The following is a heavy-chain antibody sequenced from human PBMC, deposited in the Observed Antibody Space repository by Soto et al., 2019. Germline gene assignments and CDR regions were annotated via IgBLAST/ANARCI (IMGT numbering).Heavy chain of an antibody. Sequence: QVQLVQSGAEVKKPGASVKVSCKASGYTFTSYYMHWVRQAPGQGLEWMGIINPSGGSTSYAQKFQGRVTMTRDTSTSTVYMELSSVRSEDTAVYYCARDAITDILTGPPDYWGQGTLVTVSS. CDR3: ARDAITDILTGPPDY. J-gene: IGHJ4*02. D-gene: IGHD3-9*01. CDR1: GYTFTSYY. CDR2: INPSGGST. V-gene: IGHV1-46*03.